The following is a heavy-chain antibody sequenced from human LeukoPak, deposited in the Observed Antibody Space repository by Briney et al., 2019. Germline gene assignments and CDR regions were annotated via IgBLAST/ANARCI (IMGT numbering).Heavy chain of an antibody. D-gene: IGHD1-26*01. Sequence: GGSLRLSCAASGFTLSSYWMTWVRQAPGKGLEWVANIKQDGGEKYYADSVKGRFTISRDNAKNSLSLQMNSLRAEDTAVYYCARDASGGNFDYWGQGTLVTVSS. CDR3: ARDASGGNFDY. V-gene: IGHV3-7*01. CDR2: IKQDGGEK. CDR1: GFTLSSYW. J-gene: IGHJ4*02.